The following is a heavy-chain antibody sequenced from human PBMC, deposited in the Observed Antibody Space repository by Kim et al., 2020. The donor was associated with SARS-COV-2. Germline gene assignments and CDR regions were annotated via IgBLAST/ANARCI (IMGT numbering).Heavy chain of an antibody. CDR2: IYYSGST. D-gene: IGHD3-22*01. V-gene: IGHV4-31*03. J-gene: IGHJ3*02. CDR1: GGSISSGGYY. Sequence: SETLSLTCTVSGGSISSGGYYWSWIRQHPGKGLEWIGYIYYSGSTYYNPSLKSRVTISVDTPKNQFSLKLSSVTAADTAVYYCARARMIVVVIGAFDIWGQGTMVTVSS. CDR3: ARARMIVVVIGAFDI.